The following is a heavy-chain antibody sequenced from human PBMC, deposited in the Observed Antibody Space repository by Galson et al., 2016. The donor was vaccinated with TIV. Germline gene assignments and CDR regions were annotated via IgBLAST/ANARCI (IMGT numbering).Heavy chain of an antibody. Sequence: SVKVSCKASGYTFPSYTMHWVRQAPGQRLDWMGWINAGNGNTRYSQQFQGRVTITRDTSASTAYMDLSSLKSEDTAVYYCARGGVTTDFWSNYYPGGMDVWGQGTTVTVPS. CDR1: GYTFPSYT. D-gene: IGHD3-3*01. CDR2: INAGNGNT. V-gene: IGHV1-3*01. CDR3: ARGGVTTDFWSNYYPGGMDV. J-gene: IGHJ6*02.